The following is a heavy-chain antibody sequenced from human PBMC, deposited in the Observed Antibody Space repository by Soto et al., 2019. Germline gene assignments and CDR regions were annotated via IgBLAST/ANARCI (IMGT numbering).Heavy chain of an antibody. D-gene: IGHD3-9*01. CDR2: INHSGST. CDR1: GGSFSGYY. CDR3: ARGRRDYDILTAYPRSSSTPVIF. V-gene: IGHV4-34*01. J-gene: IGHJ4*02. Sequence: QVQLQQWGAGLLKPSETLSLTCAVYGGSFSGYYWSWIRQPPGKGLEWIGEINHSGSTNYNPSLKSRVTISVDTSKNQFSLKLSSVTAADTAVYYCARGRRDYDILTAYPRSSSTPVIFWGQGTLVTVSS.